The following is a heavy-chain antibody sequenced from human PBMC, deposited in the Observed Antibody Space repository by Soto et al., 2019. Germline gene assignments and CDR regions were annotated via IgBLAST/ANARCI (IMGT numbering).Heavy chain of an antibody. Sequence: QITLEESAPTLVRPTQTLTLSCIFSGFSLSTGGVAVGWIRQPPGKALEWLALIYLNDDKLYSPSMKTRLTVTKDTSKTQVVLTMTNVDPVDTATYYCEHKLRYLDTLDVWGRGTTVTVSS. CDR1: GFSLSTGGVA. CDR3: EHKLRYLDTLDV. J-gene: IGHJ6*01. CDR2: IYLNDDK. D-gene: IGHD3-9*01. V-gene: IGHV2-5*01.